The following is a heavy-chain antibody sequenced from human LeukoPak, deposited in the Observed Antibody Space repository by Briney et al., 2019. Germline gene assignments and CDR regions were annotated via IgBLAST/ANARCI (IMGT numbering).Heavy chain of an antibody. CDR2: IYPGDSDT. CDR3: ARQGVGATPTGAFDI. CDR1: GYSFTSYW. Sequence: GESLKISCKGSGYSFTSYWIGWVRQMPGKGLEWMGIIYPGDSDTRYSPSFQGQVTISADKSISTAYLQWSGLKASDTAMYYCARQGVGATPTGAFDIWGQGTMVTVSS. D-gene: IGHD1-26*01. J-gene: IGHJ3*02. V-gene: IGHV5-51*01.